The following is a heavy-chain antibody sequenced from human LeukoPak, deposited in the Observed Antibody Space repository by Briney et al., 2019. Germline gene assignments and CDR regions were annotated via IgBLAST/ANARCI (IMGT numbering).Heavy chain of an antibody. CDR3: AKEVDAVVTGFDY. CDR2: INKDGSEQ. V-gene: IGHV3-7*01. CDR1: GFIFSSHW. J-gene: IGHJ4*02. D-gene: IGHD3-16*02. Sequence: GGSLRLSCAASGFIFSSHWMSWVRQAPGKGLEWVANINKDGSEQYYVDSMKGRFTISRDNAKNSLYLQMNSLRAEDTAVYYCAKEVDAVVTGFDYWGQGTLVTVSS.